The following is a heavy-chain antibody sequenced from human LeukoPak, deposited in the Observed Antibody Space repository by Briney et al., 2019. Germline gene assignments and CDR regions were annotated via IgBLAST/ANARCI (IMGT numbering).Heavy chain of an antibody. Sequence: PGGSLRLSCAASGFTFSTYWMHWVRQAPEKGLVWVSRINTDGSTTTYADSVKGRFTISRDNAKNTLYLQMNSLRAEDTAVYYCARIDPAHCSTTSCPYDYWGQGTLVTVSS. CDR2: INTDGSTT. J-gene: IGHJ4*02. D-gene: IGHD2-2*01. CDR1: GFTFSTYW. V-gene: IGHV3-74*01. CDR3: ARIDPAHCSTTSCPYDY.